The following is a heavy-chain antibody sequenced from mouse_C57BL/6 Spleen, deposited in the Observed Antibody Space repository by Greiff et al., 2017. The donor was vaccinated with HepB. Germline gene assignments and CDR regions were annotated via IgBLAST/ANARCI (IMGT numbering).Heavy chain of an antibody. D-gene: IGHD1-1*01. Sequence: VKVVESGGDLVKPGGSLKLSCAASGFTFSSYGMSWVRQTPDKRLEWVATISSGGSYTYYPDSVKGRFTITRDNAKNTLYLQMSSLKSEDTAMYYCARHYYGSSPPFDYWGQGTTLTVSS. V-gene: IGHV5-6*01. CDR2: ISSGGSYT. CDR1: GFTFSSYG. CDR3: ARHYYGSSPPFDY. J-gene: IGHJ2*01.